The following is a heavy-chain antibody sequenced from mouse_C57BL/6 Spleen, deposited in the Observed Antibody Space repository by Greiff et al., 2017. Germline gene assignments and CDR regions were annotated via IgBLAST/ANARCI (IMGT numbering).Heavy chain of an antibody. CDR3: ARGGNYPRPMDY. Sequence: VQLQQSGPELVKPGASVKMSCKASGYTFTDYNIHWVKQSHGKSLEWIGYIKPNNGGTSYNEKFKGKATWTVNKSSSTAYMERRSLTSKDSAVYYCARGGNYPRPMDYWGQGTSVTVSS. CDR2: IKPNNGGT. V-gene: IGHV1-22*01. J-gene: IGHJ4*01. CDR1: GYTFTDYN. D-gene: IGHD2-1*01.